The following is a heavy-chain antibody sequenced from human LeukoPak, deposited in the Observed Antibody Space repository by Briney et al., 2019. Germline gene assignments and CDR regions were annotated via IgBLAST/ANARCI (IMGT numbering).Heavy chain of an antibody. CDR3: AKERGETVAGTVYFQH. J-gene: IGHJ1*01. Sequence: GGSLRLSCAASGFTFSSYGMHWVRQAPGMGLEWVAVISYDGSNNYADSVKGRFTISRDNSKNTLYLQMKSLRAEDTAVYYCAKERGETVAGTVYFQHWGQGTLVTVSS. CDR1: GFTFSSYG. CDR2: ISYDGSN. V-gene: IGHV3-30*18. D-gene: IGHD6-19*01.